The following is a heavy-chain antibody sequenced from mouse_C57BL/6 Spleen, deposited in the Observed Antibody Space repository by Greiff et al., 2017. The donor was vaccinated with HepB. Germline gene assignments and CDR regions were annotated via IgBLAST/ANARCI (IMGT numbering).Heavy chain of an antibody. Sequence: DVKLVESGGGLVKPGGSLKLSCAASGFTFSDYGMHWVRQAPEKGLEWVAYISSGSSTIYYADTVKGRFTISRDNAKNTLFLQMTSLRSEDTAMYYCAREITTVVDYWGQGTTLTVSS. V-gene: IGHV5-17*01. CDR3: AREITTVVDY. CDR1: GFTFSDYG. D-gene: IGHD1-1*01. J-gene: IGHJ2*01. CDR2: ISSGSSTI.